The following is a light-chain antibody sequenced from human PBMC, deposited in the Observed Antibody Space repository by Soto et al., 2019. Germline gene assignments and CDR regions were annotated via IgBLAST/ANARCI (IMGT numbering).Light chain of an antibody. CDR2: FDN. CDR1: DIGSKS. CDR3: QVWDDSSDHPYV. V-gene: IGLV3-21*04. J-gene: IGLJ1*01. Sequence: SYELTQPPSVSVAPGETAGITCGGNDIGSKSVHWYQQKPGQAPVLVIYFDNDRPSGIPERFSGSNSGNTATLTIRRVEVGDEADYYCQVWDDSSDHPYVFGAGTKVTVL.